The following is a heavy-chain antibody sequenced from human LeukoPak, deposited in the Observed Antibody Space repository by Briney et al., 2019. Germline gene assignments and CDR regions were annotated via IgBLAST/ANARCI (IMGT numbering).Heavy chain of an antibody. J-gene: IGHJ3*01. Sequence: GGSLRLSCAASGFTFSSYDMDWVRQAPGKGLEWVSSISSSSTYIYYADSVKGRFTISRDNAKNSLYLQMSSLRAEDTAVYYCAKDLRQLDAFDFWGQGTMVTVS. CDR2: ISSSSTYI. CDR1: GFTFSSYD. D-gene: IGHD6-6*01. V-gene: IGHV3-21*04. CDR3: AKDLRQLDAFDF.